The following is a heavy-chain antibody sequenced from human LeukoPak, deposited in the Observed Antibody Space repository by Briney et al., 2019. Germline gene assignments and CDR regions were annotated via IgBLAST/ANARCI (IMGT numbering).Heavy chain of an antibody. J-gene: IGHJ1*01. Sequence: SETLSLTCTVSGGSISSYFWSWIRQPPGKGLEWIGCIHYSGNTNHNPSLKSRVTISADTSKNHFSLKLSSVTAADTAVYYCARASGYSGYDRAAEYFQHWGQGTLVTVSS. V-gene: IGHV4-59*01. CDR2: IHYSGNT. CDR1: GGSISSYF. CDR3: ARASGYSGYDRAAEYFQH. D-gene: IGHD5-12*01.